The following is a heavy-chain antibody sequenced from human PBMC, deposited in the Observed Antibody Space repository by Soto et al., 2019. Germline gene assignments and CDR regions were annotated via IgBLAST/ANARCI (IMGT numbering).Heavy chain of an antibody. D-gene: IGHD4-17*01. CDR2: ISYDGSNK. J-gene: IGHJ5*02. V-gene: IGHV3-30-3*01. Sequence: QVQLVESGGGVVQPGRSLRLSCAASGFTFSSYAMHWVRQAPGKGLAWVAVISYDGSNKYYADSVKGRFTISRDNSKNTLYLQMNSLRAEDTAVYYCARESLDYGDYPYNWFDPWGQGTLVTVSS. CDR1: GFTFSSYA. CDR3: ARESLDYGDYPYNWFDP.